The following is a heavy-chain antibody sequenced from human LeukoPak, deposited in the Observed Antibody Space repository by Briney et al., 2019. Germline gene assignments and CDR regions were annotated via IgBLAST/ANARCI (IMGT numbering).Heavy chain of an antibody. Sequence: SETLCLTCTVSGGSISSSSYYWGWIRQPPGKGLEWIGYIYYSGSTNYNPSLKSRVTISVDTSKNQFSLKLSSVTAADTAVYYCARGPEHIAAAGMWYFDYWGQGTLVTVSP. CDR1: GGSISSSSYY. J-gene: IGHJ4*02. V-gene: IGHV4-61*05. CDR2: IYYSGST. D-gene: IGHD6-13*01. CDR3: ARGPEHIAAAGMWYFDY.